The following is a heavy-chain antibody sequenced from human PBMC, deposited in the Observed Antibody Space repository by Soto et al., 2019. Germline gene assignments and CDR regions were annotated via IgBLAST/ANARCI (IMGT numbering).Heavy chain of an antibody. D-gene: IGHD3-3*02. J-gene: IGHJ5*02. CDR2: IFYLGSS. CDR3: ARHSLALRKNNWFDP. Sequence: SETLSLTCTVSGDSIISSDFYWGWVRQPPGKGLEWIGSIFYLGSSYYNPSLKSRVTMSVDTSKNQFSLRLRSVTAADTALYFCARHSLALRKNNWFDPWGQGIMVTVPP. V-gene: IGHV4-39*01. CDR1: GDSIISSDFY.